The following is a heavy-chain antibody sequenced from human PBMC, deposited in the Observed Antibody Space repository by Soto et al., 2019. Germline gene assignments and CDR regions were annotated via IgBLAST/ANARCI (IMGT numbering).Heavy chain of an antibody. V-gene: IGHV3-30-3*01. CDR2: ISYDGSNK. CDR1: GFTFSSYA. D-gene: IGHD3-3*01. CDR3: ARDSYDFWSGYYAPPDYYYYGMDV. Sequence: ESGGGVVQPGRSLRLSCAASGFTFSSYAMHWVRQAPGKGLEWVAVISYDGSNKYYADSVKGRFTISRDNSKNTLYLQMNSLRAEDTAVYYCARDSYDFWSGYYAPPDYYYYGMDVWGQGTTVTVSS. J-gene: IGHJ6*02.